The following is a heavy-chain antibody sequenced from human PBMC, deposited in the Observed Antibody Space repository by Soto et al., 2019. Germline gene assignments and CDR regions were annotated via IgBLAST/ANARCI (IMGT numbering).Heavy chain of an antibody. J-gene: IGHJ4*02. CDR2: IYYSGST. Sequence: PSETLSLTCTVSGGSISSYYWSWIRQPPGKGLEWIGYIYYSGSTNYNPSLRSRVALSVDTSKNQFSLNLNSVTAADTAMYYCVRSGYSSGWYTAFDSWSQGTLVTVSS. D-gene: IGHD6-19*01. CDR1: GGSISSYY. CDR3: VRSGYSSGWYTAFDS. V-gene: IGHV4-59*12.